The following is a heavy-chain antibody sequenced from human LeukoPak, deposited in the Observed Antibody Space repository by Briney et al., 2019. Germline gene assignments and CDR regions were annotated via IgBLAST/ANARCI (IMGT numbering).Heavy chain of an antibody. Sequence: GGSLRLSCAASGFTFNTDAMHWVRQAPGKGLEWVAVISYDGSNKYYTDSVRGRFTISRDNSRNTLYLQMDSLRTEDTAIYYCARAVSPSIAAHYYYGMDVWGQGTTVTVSS. CDR2: ISYDGSNK. V-gene: IGHV3-30-3*01. CDR3: ARAVSPSIAAHYYYGMDV. J-gene: IGHJ6*02. D-gene: IGHD6-6*01. CDR1: GFTFNTDA.